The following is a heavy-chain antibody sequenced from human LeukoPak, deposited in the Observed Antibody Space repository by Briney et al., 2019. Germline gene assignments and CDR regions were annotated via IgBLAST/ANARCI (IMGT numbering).Heavy chain of an antibody. D-gene: IGHD3-22*01. CDR1: GGSISSSSYY. CDR3: ARGFGYYDSSGFDY. Sequence: SETLSLTCTVSGGSISSSSYYWGWIRQPPGKGLEWIGSIYYSGSTYYNPSLKSRVTISVDTSKNQFSLKLSSVTAADTAVYYCARGFGYYDSSGFDYWGQGTLVTVSS. J-gene: IGHJ4*02. CDR2: IYYSGST. V-gene: IGHV4-39*07.